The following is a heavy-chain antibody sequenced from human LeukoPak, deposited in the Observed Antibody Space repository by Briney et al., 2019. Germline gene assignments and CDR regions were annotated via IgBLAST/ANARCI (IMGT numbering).Heavy chain of an antibody. D-gene: IGHD3-22*01. CDR3: ARGDYDTSNYQCY. CDR2: ISAYNGNT. CDR1: DYTFTSYG. J-gene: IGHJ4*02. V-gene: IGHV1-18*01. Sequence: GASVKVSCKAFDYTFTSYGITWVRQAPGQGLEWMGWISAYNGNTNYAEKLQGRVTMTTDTSTSTAYMELRSLRSDDTAVYYCARGDYDTSNYQCYWGQGTLVTVSS.